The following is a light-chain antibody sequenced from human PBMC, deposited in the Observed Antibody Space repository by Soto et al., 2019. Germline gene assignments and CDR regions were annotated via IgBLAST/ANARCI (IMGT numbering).Light chain of an antibody. CDR3: SSYTSSNTFYV. CDR2: DVS. Sequence: QSVLTQHASVSGSPGQSITVSCSGTSTDIGGYNHVSWYQQRPGKAPKLMIYDVSSRPSGVSNRFSGSKSGNTASLIISGLQAEDEAEYYCSSYTSSNTFYVFGTGTKLTVL. J-gene: IGLJ1*01. V-gene: IGLV2-14*01. CDR1: STDIGGYNH.